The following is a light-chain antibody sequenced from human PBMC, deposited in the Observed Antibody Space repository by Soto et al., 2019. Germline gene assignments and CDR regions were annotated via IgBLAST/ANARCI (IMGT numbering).Light chain of an antibody. J-gene: IGLJ1*01. CDR1: STDFENYNL. V-gene: IGLV2-23*01. CDR3: CLYIGATTYV. CDR2: EGT. Sequence: QSVLTQPASVSGSPGQSITISCTRSSTDFENYNLVSWYQHCPDKAPKLIIYEGTKRPSGVPDRFSGSTSVNSASLTISGLQADDEADYYCCLYIGATTYVFGTGTKLTVL.